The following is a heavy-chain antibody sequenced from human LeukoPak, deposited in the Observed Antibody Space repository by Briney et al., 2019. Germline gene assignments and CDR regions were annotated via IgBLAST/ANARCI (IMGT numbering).Heavy chain of an antibody. J-gene: IGHJ4*02. D-gene: IGHD3-9*01. Sequence: GGSLRLSCAASGFTFSLYGMHWVRQAPGKGLEWVAVIWYDGSNKYYADSMKGRFTISRDNSKNTLYLQMNSLRAEDTAVYYCVKDNILTGPDYWGQGTLVTVSS. CDR2: IWYDGSNK. V-gene: IGHV3-33*06. CDR1: GFTFSLYG. CDR3: VKDNILTGPDY.